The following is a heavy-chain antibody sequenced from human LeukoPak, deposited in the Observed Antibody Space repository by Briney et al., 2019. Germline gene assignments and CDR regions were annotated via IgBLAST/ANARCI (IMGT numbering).Heavy chain of an antibody. D-gene: IGHD6-6*01. J-gene: IGHJ6*03. CDR3: ARRRQQLVGVYYFYYMDV. V-gene: IGHV4-4*09. Sequence: SETLSLTCSVSGDSISRNNWSWIRQPPGKGLEYIGHIYTSGSTSYNASLKSRVTISTDTSKSQFSLRLSSVTAADTAVYYCARRRQQLVGVYYFYYMDVWGKGITVTVSS. CDR2: IYTSGST. CDR1: GDSISRNN.